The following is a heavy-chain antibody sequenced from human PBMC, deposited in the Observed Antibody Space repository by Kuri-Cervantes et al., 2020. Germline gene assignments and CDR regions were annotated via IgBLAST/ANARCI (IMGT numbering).Heavy chain of an antibody. CDR3: ARRDTAMVPFDY. CDR1: GGSFSGYF. D-gene: IGHD5-18*01. V-gene: IGHV4-34*01. J-gene: IGHJ4*02. Sequence: SQTLSLTCAVYGGSFSGYFWTWIRQPPGKGLEWVGEIDHRGGTNYNPSLKSRVTILVDTSKNHFSLKLSSVTAADTAVYYCARRDTAMVPFDYWGQGTLVTVSS. CDR2: IDHRGGT.